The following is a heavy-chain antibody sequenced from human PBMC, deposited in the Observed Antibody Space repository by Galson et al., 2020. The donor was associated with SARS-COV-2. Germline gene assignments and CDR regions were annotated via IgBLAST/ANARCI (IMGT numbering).Heavy chain of an antibody. V-gene: IGHV3-15*01. CDR2: IKSKTDGGTT. Sequence: SCAASGFTFSNAWMSWVRQAPGKGLEWVGRIKSKTDGGTTDYAAPVKGRFTISRDDSKNTLYLQMNSLKTEDTAVYYCTTSQYYYDRSGYPNTFFDYWGQGTLVTVSS. CDR1: GFTFSNAW. D-gene: IGHD3-22*01. J-gene: IGHJ4*02. CDR3: TTSQYYYDRSGYPNTFFDY.